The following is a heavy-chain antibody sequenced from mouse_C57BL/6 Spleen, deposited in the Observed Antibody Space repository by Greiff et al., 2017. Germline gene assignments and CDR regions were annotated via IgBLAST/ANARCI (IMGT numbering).Heavy chain of an antibody. J-gene: IGHJ4*01. V-gene: IGHV2-5*01. Sequence: VQLQQSGPGLVQPSQSLSITCTVSGFSLTSYGVHWVRQSPGKGLEWLGVIWRGGSTDYNAAFMSRLSITKDNSKSQVFFKMNSLQADDTAIYXCAKSITTGYYYAMDYWGQGTSVTVSS. D-gene: IGHD2-4*01. CDR2: IWRGGST. CDR3: AKSITTGYYYAMDY. CDR1: GFSLTSYG.